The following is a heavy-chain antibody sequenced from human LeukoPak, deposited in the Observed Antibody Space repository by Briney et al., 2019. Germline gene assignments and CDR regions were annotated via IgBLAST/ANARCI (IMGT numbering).Heavy chain of an antibody. V-gene: IGHV3-23*01. J-gene: IGHJ4*02. D-gene: IGHD5-24*01. CDR3: ARERIGDGYNYAY. CDR1: GFTFNNYG. CDR2: ISGSAGST. Sequence: GGSLRLSCAASGFTFNNYGMSWVRQAPGKGLEWVSAISGSAGSTFYADSVKGRFTISRDNSKNTLYLQMNSLRAEDTAVYHCARERIGDGYNYAYWGQGTLVTVSS.